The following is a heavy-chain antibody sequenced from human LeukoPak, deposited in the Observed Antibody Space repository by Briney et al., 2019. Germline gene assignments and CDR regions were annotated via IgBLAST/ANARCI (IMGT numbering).Heavy chain of an antibody. CDR2: ISAYSGHT. CDR3: TRAHSGSSSLRPLEY. Sequence: GASVTVSCKASGYTFSSFGFNWVRQAPGQGLEGMGYISAYSGHTNYAQKLQGRVTLTTDTSTNTAYMELRSLISDDTAVYYCTRAHSGSSSLRPLEYWGQGTLVTVSS. J-gene: IGHJ4*02. V-gene: IGHV1-18*01. CDR1: GYTFSSFG. D-gene: IGHD1-26*01.